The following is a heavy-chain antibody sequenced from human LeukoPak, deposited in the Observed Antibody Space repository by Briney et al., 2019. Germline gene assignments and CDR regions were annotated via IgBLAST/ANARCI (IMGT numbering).Heavy chain of an antibody. CDR3: ARGVKYFDWLLSSATKYYFDY. J-gene: IGHJ4*02. CDR2: LNPYSGAT. D-gene: IGHD3-9*01. V-gene: IGHV1-2*02. Sequence: ASVKVSCMASGYIFTDYYIHWVRQAPGQGLEWMGWLNPYSGATNFALSFRGRVTMTRDTSVNTAYMEVNSLTSDDTSVYYCARGVKYFDWLLSSATKYYFDYWGQGTLVTVSS. CDR1: GYIFTDYY.